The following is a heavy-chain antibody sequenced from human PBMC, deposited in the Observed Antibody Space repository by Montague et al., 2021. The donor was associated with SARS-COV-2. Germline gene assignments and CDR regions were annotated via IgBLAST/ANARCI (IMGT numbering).Heavy chain of an antibody. CDR2: IYNSGST. V-gene: IGHV4-59*01. D-gene: IGHD6-13*01. Sequence: SETLSLTCTVSGGSISMYSWTWIRQPPGKGLEWIGYIYNSGSTNYNPSXXSRVTISVDTSKNQFSLKLSSVAAADTAVYYCARVGRGSSWYEVAFDIWGQGTMVTVSS. CDR3: ARVGRGSSWYEVAFDI. J-gene: IGHJ3*02. CDR1: GGSISMYS.